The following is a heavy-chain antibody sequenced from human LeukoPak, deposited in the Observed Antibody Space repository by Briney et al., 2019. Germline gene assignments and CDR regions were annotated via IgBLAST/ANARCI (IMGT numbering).Heavy chain of an antibody. CDR3: ARDRGSSDIVATSHLDY. V-gene: IGHV6-1*01. J-gene: IGHJ4*02. D-gene: IGHD5-12*01. CDR2: TYYMSKWYN. Sequence: PSQTLSLTCAISGDSVSSNSAAWNWIRQSPSRGLEWLGRTYYMSKWYNDYAVSVVSRITINPDTSKNQFSLQLNSVTPEDTAVYYCARDRGSSDIVATSHLDYWGQGTLVTVSS. CDR1: GDSVSSNSAA.